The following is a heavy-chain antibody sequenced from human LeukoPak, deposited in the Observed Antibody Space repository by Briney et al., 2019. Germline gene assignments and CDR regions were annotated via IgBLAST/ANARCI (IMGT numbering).Heavy chain of an antibody. V-gene: IGHV4-39*07. CDR3: ASRKLGNDY. Sequence: SETLSLTCTVSGGSLSSSSYFWGWLRQSPGKGLEWIGSISYGGGTYYNPSLKSRVTISLDTSKNQFSLKLSSVTAADTAVYYCASRKLGNDYWGQGTLVTVSS. J-gene: IGHJ4*02. CDR2: ISYGGGT. CDR1: GGSLSSSSYF. D-gene: IGHD7-27*01.